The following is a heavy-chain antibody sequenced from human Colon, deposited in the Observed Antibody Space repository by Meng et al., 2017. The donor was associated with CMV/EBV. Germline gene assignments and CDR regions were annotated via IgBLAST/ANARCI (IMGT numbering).Heavy chain of an antibody. CDR2: LYSGGTT. CDR3: ARQKSSSTTFDY. CDR1: GFSVSNNY. J-gene: IGHJ4*02. Sequence: EVHLVESGGDLVQPGGSLRLSCAASGFSVSNNYISWVRQAPGKGLEWVSALYSGGTTYYADSVKGRFTISRDSSKNTVYVQMNNLRAEDTAVYYCARQKSSSTTFDYWGQGTLVTVSS. V-gene: IGHV3-66*04. D-gene: IGHD2-2*01.